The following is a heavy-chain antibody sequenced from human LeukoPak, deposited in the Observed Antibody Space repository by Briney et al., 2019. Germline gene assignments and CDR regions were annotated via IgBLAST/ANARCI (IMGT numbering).Heavy chain of an antibody. J-gene: IGHJ2*01. CDR3: AKDRRISPYWYFEI. V-gene: IGHV3-23*01. CDR1: GFTFSSYA. CDR2: ISDSGGST. D-gene: IGHD3-10*01. Sequence: GGSLRLSCAASGFTFSSYAMSWVRQAPGKGLEWVSGISDSGGSTYYADSVKGRFTISRDNSKNTLYLQVNSLRAEDTAVYYCAKDRRISPYWYFEIWGRGTLVTASS.